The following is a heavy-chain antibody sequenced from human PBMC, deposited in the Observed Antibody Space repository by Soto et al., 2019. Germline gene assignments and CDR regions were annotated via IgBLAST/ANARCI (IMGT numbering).Heavy chain of an antibody. CDR3: ARDRYSYGSSFDY. V-gene: IGHV3-33*01. Sequence: QVQLVESGGGVVQPGRSLRLSCAASGFTFSSYGMHWVRQAPGKGLEWVAVIWYDGSNKYYADSVKGRFTISRDNSKNTLYLQMNSLRAEDTAVYYCARDRYSYGSSFDYWGQGTLVTVS. CDR1: GFTFSSYG. J-gene: IGHJ4*02. D-gene: IGHD5-18*01. CDR2: IWYDGSNK.